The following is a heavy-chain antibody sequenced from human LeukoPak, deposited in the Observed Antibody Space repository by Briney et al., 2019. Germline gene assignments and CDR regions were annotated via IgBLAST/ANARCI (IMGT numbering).Heavy chain of an antibody. CDR3: GREGSFLEADAFDI. J-gene: IGHJ3*02. CDR2: ISSSGSTI. Sequence: PGGSLRLSCAASGFTFSDYYMSWIRQAPGKGLEWVSYISSSGSTIYYADSVKGRFTISRDNAKNSLYLQMNSLRAEDTAVYYCGREGSFLEADAFDIWGQGTMVTVSS. D-gene: IGHD2/OR15-2a*01. CDR1: GFTFSDYY. V-gene: IGHV3-11*04.